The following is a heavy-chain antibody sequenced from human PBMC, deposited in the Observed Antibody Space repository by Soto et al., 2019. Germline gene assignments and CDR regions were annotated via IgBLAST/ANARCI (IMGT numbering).Heavy chain of an antibody. CDR3: AIVVPAAIRGNWFDP. CDR1: GGSISSSNW. D-gene: IGHD2-2*01. V-gene: IGHV4-4*02. CDR2: IYHSGST. J-gene: IGHJ5*02. Sequence: XETLSLTCSVSGGSISSSNWWSWVRQPPVKGLEWIGEIYHSGSTNYNPSLKSRVTISVDKSKNQFSLKLSSVTAADTAVYYCAIVVPAAIRGNWFDPWGQETLVTVSS.